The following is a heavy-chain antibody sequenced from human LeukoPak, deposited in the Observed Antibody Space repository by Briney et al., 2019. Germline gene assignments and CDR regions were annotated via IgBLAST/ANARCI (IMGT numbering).Heavy chain of an antibody. V-gene: IGHV3-9*01. Sequence: PGGSLRLSCPASGFTFDEYALHWVRQAPGKGLEWVSGISWISGSIGYADSVKGRFTISRDNAKNSLYLQMNSLRAEATALYYCAKDTAAGTFSGFDPWGQGTLVTVSS. CDR1: GFTFDEYA. CDR3: AKDTAAGTFSGFDP. J-gene: IGHJ5*02. CDR2: ISWISGSI. D-gene: IGHD6-13*01.